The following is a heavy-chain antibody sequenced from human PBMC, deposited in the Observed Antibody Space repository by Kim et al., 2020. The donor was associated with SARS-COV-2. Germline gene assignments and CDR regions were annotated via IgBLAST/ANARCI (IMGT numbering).Heavy chain of an antibody. J-gene: IGHJ6*02. CDR2: ISSSSSYI. CDR3: AREQIVGATRWVRGLGCYGMDV. Sequence: GGSLRLSCAASGFTFSSYSMNWVRQAPGKGLEWVSSISSSSSYIYYADSVKGRFTISRDNAKNSLYLQMNSLRGEDTAVYYCAREQIVGATRWVRGLGCYGMDVWGQGTTVTVSS. D-gene: IGHD1-26*01. CDR1: GFTFSSYS. V-gene: IGHV3-21*01.